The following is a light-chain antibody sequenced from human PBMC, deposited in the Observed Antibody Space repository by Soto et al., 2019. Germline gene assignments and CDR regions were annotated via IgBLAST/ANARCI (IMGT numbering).Light chain of an antibody. J-gene: IGKJ1*01. CDR2: NAS. V-gene: IGKV1-5*02. CDR1: ESISSW. CDR3: QHNNRHSQT. Sequence: DIQATESPSTLSASVGDRVTIICGASESISSWFAWYQHKAAKTPNLLIYNASTLESGVPSRFSVSEPGTEFTHTISSLQPNEFATYCCQHNNRHSQTFGQGTKV.